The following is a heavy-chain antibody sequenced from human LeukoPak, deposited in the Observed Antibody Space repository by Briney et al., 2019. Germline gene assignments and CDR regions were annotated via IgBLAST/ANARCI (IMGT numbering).Heavy chain of an antibody. CDR3: ARPYSSSAYAFDI. CDR1: GGSFSGYY. V-gene: IGHV4-34*01. D-gene: IGHD6-13*01. J-gene: IGHJ3*02. Sequence: SETLSLTCAVYGGSFSGYYWSWIRQPPGKGLEWIGEINHSGSTNYNPSLKSRVTISMDTSKNQFSLKLSSVTAADTAVYYCARPYSSSAYAFDIWGQGTMVTVSS. CDR2: INHSGST.